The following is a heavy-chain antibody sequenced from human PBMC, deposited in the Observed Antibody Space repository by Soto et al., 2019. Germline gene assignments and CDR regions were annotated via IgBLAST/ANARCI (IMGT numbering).Heavy chain of an antibody. CDR1: GGSFSGYY. CDR3: ARLYGSRGPFDY. Sequence: QVQLQQWGAGLLKPSETLSLTCAVYGGSFSGYYWSWIRQPPGKGLEWIGEITHIGRTNYNPSLKSRVTISEVTSKNQVSLKLSSVTAADTAVYYCARLYGSRGPFDYWGQGTLVTVSS. V-gene: IGHV4-34*01. J-gene: IGHJ4*02. D-gene: IGHD6-13*01. CDR2: ITHIGRT.